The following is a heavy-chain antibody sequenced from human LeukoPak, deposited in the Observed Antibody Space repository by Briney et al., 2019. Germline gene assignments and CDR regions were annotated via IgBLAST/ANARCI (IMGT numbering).Heavy chain of an antibody. CDR2: ISAYNGNT. D-gene: IGHD2-2*01. CDR3: AREGSSTERTFDY. V-gene: IGHV1-18*04. Sequence: ASVKVSCKASGYTFTGYYMHWVRQAPGQGLEWMGWISAYNGNTNYAQKLQGRVTMTTDTSTSTAYMELRSLRSDDTAVYYCAREGSSTERTFDYWGQGTLVTVSS. J-gene: IGHJ4*02. CDR1: GYTFTGYY.